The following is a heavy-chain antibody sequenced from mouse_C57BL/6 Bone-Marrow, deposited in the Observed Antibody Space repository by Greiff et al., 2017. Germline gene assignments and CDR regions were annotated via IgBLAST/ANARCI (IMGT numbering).Heavy chain of an antibody. CDR2: IYPRSGNT. CDR3: ASYPAWFAY. V-gene: IGHV1-81*01. D-gene: IGHD6-5*01. Sequence: QVQLKQSGAELARPGASVKLSCKASGYTFTSSGISWVKQRTGQGLEWIGEIYPRSGNTYYNEKFKGKATLTADKSSSTAYMELRSLTSEDSAVYVCASYPAWFAYWGQGTLVTVSA. J-gene: IGHJ3*01. CDR1: GYTFTSSG.